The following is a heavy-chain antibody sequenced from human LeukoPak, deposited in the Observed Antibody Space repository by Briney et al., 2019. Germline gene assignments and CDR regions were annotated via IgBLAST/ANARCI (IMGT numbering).Heavy chain of an antibody. CDR3: ARGLGEFEHALDY. Sequence: GGSPRLSCAASGFTFSSYDMHWVRQATGKGLEWVSAIGTAGDTYYPGSVKGRFTISRENAKNSLYLQMNSLRAGDTAVYYCARGLGEFEHALDYWGQGTLVTVSS. CDR1: GFTFSSYD. J-gene: IGHJ4*02. V-gene: IGHV3-13*01. CDR2: IGTAGDT. D-gene: IGHD3-10*01.